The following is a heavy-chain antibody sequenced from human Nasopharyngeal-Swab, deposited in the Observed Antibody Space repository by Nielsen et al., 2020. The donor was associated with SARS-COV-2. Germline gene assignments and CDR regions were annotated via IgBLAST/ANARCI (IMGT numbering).Heavy chain of an antibody. V-gene: IGHV4-39*07. J-gene: IGHJ4*02. CDR1: GGSISSSSYY. Sequence: SETLSLTCTVSGGSISSSSYYWGWIRQPPGKGLEWIGSIYYSGSTYYNPSLKSRVTISVDTSKNQFSLKLSSVTAADTVVYYCARGALYSSGWYGYWGQGTLVTVSS. CDR2: IYYSGST. D-gene: IGHD6-19*01. CDR3: ARGALYSSGWYGY.